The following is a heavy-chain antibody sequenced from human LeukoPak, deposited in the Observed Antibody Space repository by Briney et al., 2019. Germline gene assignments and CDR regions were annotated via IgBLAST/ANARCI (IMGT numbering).Heavy chain of an antibody. CDR1: GYTFATYG. J-gene: IGHJ3*02. Sequence: ASVKVSCKASGYTFATYGISWVRQAPGQGLEWMAWISVYNGNINYAQKVQGRVTMTTDTSTSTAYMELRSLRSDDTAVYYCARDGPCQLPSQDGFDIWGQGTMVTVSS. V-gene: IGHV1-18*01. CDR3: ARDGPCQLPSQDGFDI. CDR2: ISVYNGNI. D-gene: IGHD2-2*01.